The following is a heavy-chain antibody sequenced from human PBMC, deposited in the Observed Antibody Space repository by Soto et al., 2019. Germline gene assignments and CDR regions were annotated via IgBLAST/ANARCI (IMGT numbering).Heavy chain of an antibody. V-gene: IGHV3-23*01. Sequence: PGGSLRLSCAASGFTFSTYAMTWVRQAPGKGLAWRSSISGSGSTYYADSMKGRFTISRDNSKNTLYLQMNSLRAEATAVYYCAKVISTSGSSLWGGGPLVTVSS. CDR2: ISGSGST. CDR3: AKVISTSGSSL. J-gene: IGHJ2*01. CDR1: GFTFSTYA. D-gene: IGHD3-10*01.